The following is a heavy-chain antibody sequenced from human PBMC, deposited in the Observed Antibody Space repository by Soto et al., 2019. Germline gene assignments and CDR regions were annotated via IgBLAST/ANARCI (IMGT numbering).Heavy chain of an antibody. CDR3: ARDLHSCSSSWANDAFDI. D-gene: IGHD6-13*01. CDR2: INAGNGNT. Sequence: GASVKVSCKASGYTFTSYAMHWVRQAPGQRLEWMGWINAGNGNTKYSQKFQGRVTITRDTSASTAYMELSSLRSEDTAVYYCARDLHSCSSSWANDAFDIWGQGTMVTVSS. V-gene: IGHV1-3*01. J-gene: IGHJ3*02. CDR1: GYTFTSYA.